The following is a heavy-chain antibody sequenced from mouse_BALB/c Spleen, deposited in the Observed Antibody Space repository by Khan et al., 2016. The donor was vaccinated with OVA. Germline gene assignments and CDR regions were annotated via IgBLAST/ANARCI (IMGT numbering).Heavy chain of an antibody. CDR1: GYTFTNYW. CDR2: IYPRGYYT. CDR3: TRWATWFFDV. V-gene: IGHV1-63*01. Sequence: VQLQQSGTELIRPGTSVKMSCKASGYTFTNYWLGWVKQRPGHGLEWIGDIYPRGYYTNYNEKFKGKATLTVDKSSNTAYMQLSILTSEDSAVYFCTRWATWFFDVWGAGTTVTVSS. D-gene: IGHD3-1*01. J-gene: IGHJ1*01.